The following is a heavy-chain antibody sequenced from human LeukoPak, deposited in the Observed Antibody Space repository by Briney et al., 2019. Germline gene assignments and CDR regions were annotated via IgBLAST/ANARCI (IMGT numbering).Heavy chain of an antibody. J-gene: IGHJ6*02. V-gene: IGHV1-2*02. CDR2: INPNSGGT. D-gene: IGHD5-12*01. CDR1: GYTFTGYY. Sequence: SVKVSFKASGYTFTGYYMHWVRQAPGQGLEWMGWINPNSGGTNYAQKFQGRVTMTRDTSISTAYMELSRLRSDDTAVYYCARVRDIVATISDGMDVWGQGTTVTVSS. CDR3: ARVRDIVATISDGMDV.